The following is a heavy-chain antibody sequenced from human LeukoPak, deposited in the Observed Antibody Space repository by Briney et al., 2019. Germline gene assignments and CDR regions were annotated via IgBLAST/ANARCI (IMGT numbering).Heavy chain of an antibody. J-gene: IGHJ5*02. CDR1: GYTFTTYG. D-gene: IGHD3-3*02. V-gene: IGHV1-18*01. Sequence: RASVKVSCKASGYTFTTYGICWVRQAPGQGLEWMGWISAYNGNTNYAQKLQGRVTMTTDTSTSTAYMELRSLRSDDTAVYYCVRGGLATGFDPWGQGTLVTVSS. CDR2: ISAYNGNT. CDR3: VRGGLATGFDP.